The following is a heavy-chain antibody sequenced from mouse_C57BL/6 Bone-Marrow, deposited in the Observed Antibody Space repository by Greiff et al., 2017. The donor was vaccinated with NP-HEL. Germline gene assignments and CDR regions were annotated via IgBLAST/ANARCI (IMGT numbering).Heavy chain of an antibody. J-gene: IGHJ2*01. CDR1: GFTFSDAW. Sequence: VQLKESGGGLVQPGGSMKLSCAASGFTFSDAWMDWVRQSPEKGLEWVAEIRNKANNHATYYAESVKGRFTISRDDSKSSVYLQMNSLRAEDTGIYYCTRDYSNGDFDYWGQGTTLTVSS. V-gene: IGHV6-6*01. CDR3: TRDYSNGDFDY. D-gene: IGHD2-5*01. CDR2: IRNKANNHAT.